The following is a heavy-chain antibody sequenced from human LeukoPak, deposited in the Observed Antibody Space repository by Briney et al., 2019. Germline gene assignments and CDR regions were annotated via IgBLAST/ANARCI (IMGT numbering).Heavy chain of an antibody. CDR3: ARSFSVVVPNYDY. CDR1: GYTFTSYG. D-gene: IGHD2-15*01. J-gene: IGHJ4*02. V-gene: IGHV1-18*01. Sequence: ASVKVSCKASGYTFTSYGISWVRQAPGQGLEWMGWISAYNGNTNYAQKFQGRVTMTRDTSTSTVHMELSSLRSEDTAMYYCARSFSVVVPNYDYWGQGTLVTVSS. CDR2: ISAYNGNT.